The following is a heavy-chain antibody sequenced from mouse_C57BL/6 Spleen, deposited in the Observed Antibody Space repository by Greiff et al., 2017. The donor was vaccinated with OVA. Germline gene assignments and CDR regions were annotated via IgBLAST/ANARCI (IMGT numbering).Heavy chain of an antibody. J-gene: IGHJ2*01. CDR2: INPNNGGT. D-gene: IGHD1-1*01. CDR1: GYTFTDYN. CDR3: AREDYGSSYYFDY. V-gene: IGHV1-18*01. Sequence: EVQLQQSGPELVKPGASVKIPCKASGYTFTDYNMDWVKQSHGKSLEWIGDINPNNGGTIYTQKFKGKATLTVDKSSSTAYMELRSLTSEDTAVYYGAREDYGSSYYFDYWGQGTTLTVSS.